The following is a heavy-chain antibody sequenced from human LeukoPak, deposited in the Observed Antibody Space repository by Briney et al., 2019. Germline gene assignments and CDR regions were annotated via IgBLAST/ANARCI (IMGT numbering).Heavy chain of an antibody. CDR1: GGSISSSSHY. CDR2: IYYSGST. CDR3: ARRSTTPFDY. V-gene: IGHV4-39*01. D-gene: IGHD1-1*01. J-gene: IGHJ4*02. Sequence: SETLSLTCTVSGGSISSSSHYWGWIRQPPGKGLEWIGSIYYSGSTYYNPSLKSRVTISVDTSKNQFSLKLSSVTAADTAVYYCARRSTTPFDYWGQGTLVTVSS.